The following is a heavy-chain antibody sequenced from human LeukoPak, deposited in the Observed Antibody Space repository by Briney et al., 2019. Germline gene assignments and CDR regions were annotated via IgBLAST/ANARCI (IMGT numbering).Heavy chain of an antibody. V-gene: IGHV3-11*01. D-gene: IGHD1-26*01. CDR2: ISSSGSTI. J-gene: IGHJ6*02. CDR3: ARADNSGSYYYGMDV. CDR1: GFTFSDYS. Sequence: GSLRLSCAASGFTFSDYSMSWTRQAPGKGLGWVSYISSSGSTIYYADSVEGRFTISRDNAKNSLYLQMNSLRAEDTAVYYCARADNSGSYYYGMDVWGQGTTVTVSS.